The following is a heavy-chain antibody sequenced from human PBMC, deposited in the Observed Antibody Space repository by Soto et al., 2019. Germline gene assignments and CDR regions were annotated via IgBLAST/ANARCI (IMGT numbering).Heavy chain of an antibody. D-gene: IGHD6-19*01. Sequence: EVQLVESGGGLVQPGGSLRLSCAASGFTFSSYWMSWVRQAPGKGLEWVANIKQDGSEKYYVDSVKGRFTISRDNAKNSLYLQMNSLRAEDTAVYYCARVVKRVAVAGNGVSWDYWGQGTLVTVSS. CDR2: IKQDGSEK. CDR3: ARVVKRVAVAGNGVSWDY. CDR1: GFTFSSYW. V-gene: IGHV3-7*01. J-gene: IGHJ4*02.